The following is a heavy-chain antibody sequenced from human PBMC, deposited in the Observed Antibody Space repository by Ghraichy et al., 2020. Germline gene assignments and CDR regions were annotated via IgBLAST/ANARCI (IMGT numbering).Heavy chain of an antibody. CDR3: AREPLYNWNATFDY. V-gene: IGHV1-2*02. D-gene: IGHD1-20*01. Sequence: ASVKVSCKASGYTFTGYYIHWVRQAPGQGLEWMGWINPNSGGTNYAQKFEGRVTMTRDTSISTAYMELRRLRSDDTAVYYCAREPLYNWNATFDYWGQGTLVTVSS. CDR2: INPNSGGT. J-gene: IGHJ4*02. CDR1: GYTFTGYY.